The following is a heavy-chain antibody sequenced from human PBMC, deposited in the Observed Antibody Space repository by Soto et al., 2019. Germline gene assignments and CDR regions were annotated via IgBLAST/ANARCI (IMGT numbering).Heavy chain of an antibody. D-gene: IGHD2-8*02. CDR1: GFICSSYD. Sequence: PGGSLRLSCALSGFICSSYDMSWVRQAPGKGLEWVSTILVGGSTHFEDSVTGRFTISRDTSKNTVYLQMNRLTAGDTAMYYCAKATATGGGAFEVYGQGTMVTVSS. CDR2: ILVGGST. CDR3: AKATATGGGAFEV. J-gene: IGHJ3*01. V-gene: IGHV3-23*01.